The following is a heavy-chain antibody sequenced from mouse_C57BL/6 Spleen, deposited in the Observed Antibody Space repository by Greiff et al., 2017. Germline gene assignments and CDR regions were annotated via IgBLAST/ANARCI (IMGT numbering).Heavy chain of an antibody. D-gene: IGHD2-4*01. CDR1: GYSITSGYY. CDR2: ISYDGSN. V-gene: IGHV3-6*01. Sequence: EVQLQQSGPGLVKPSQSLSLTCSVTGYSITSGYYWNWIRQFPGNKLEWMGYISYDGSNNYNPSLKNRISITRDTSKNQFFLKLNSVTTEDTATYYCARRYDYDGGFAYWGQGTLVTVSA. J-gene: IGHJ3*01. CDR3: ARRYDYDGGFAY.